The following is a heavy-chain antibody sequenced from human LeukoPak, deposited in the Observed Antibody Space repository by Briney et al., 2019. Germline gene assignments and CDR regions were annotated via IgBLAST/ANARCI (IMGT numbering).Heavy chain of an antibody. CDR1: GFTLGTYE. CDR2: ISSSGTNK. V-gene: IGHV3-48*03. J-gene: IGHJ3*01. CDR3: ARSGGGF. D-gene: IGHD4-23*01. Sequence: PGGSLRLSCVASGFTLGTYEMSWVRQAPGKGLEWRSYISSSGTNKYYADSVKGRFTISRDNAKNSLYLQMNSLRAEDTAVYYCARSGGGFWGQGTMVTVSS.